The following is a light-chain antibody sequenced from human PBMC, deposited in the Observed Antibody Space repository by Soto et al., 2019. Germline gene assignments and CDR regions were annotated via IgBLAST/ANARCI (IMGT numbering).Light chain of an antibody. CDR1: SSNIGSNT. Sequence: QSVLTQPPSASGTPGQRVTISCSGSSSNIGSNTVNWYQQLPGTAPKLLIYSNNQRPSGVPDRFSGSKSGTSASLAISGLQYEDEDDYYCAAWDDSLNGHYVFGTGTKVTVL. CDR3: AAWDDSLNGHYV. J-gene: IGLJ1*01. CDR2: SNN. V-gene: IGLV1-44*01.